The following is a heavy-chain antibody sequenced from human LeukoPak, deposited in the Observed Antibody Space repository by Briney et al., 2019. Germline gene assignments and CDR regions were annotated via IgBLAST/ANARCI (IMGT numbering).Heavy chain of an antibody. V-gene: IGHV3-23*01. J-gene: IGHJ4*02. CDR3: AKSLHSSSWYYFDY. CDR2: ISGGGVST. Sequence: GGSLRLSCAAAGFTFSYYAMNWVRQAPGKGLEWVSSISGGGVSTYYADSVKGRFTISRDNSKNTLYLQMNSLRAEDTAVYYCAKSLHSSSWYYFDYWGQGTLVTVSS. D-gene: IGHD6-13*01. CDR1: GFTFSYYA.